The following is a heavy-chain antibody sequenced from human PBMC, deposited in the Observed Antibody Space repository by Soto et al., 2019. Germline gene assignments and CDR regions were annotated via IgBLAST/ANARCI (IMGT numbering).Heavy chain of an antibody. J-gene: IGHJ4*02. V-gene: IGHV4-59*01. D-gene: IGHD5-12*01. CDR3: ARVQMATIYFDY. CDR1: GDSINPYY. Sequence: QVQLQESGPGLVKPSETLSLTCTVSGDSINPYYWSWIRQPPGKGLEWIGHIYRSGTTRYNPAVESRVTISVDTSKSQFALELSSVTAADTAVYYCARVQMATIYFDYWGQGIQVTVSS. CDR2: IYRSGTT.